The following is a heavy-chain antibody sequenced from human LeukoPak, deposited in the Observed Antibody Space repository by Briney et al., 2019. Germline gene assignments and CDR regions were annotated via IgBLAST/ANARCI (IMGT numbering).Heavy chain of an antibody. CDR1: GYSISSGYY. Sequence: SETLSLTCAVSGYSISSGYYWGWFRQPPGKGLEWIACIYHSGSTYYNPSFKSRVTMSVDTSKNQFSLRLTSLTAADTAVYYCARQGGSSSPYYFYYMDVWGKGTTVTVSS. CDR3: ARQGGSSSPYYFYYMDV. D-gene: IGHD6-13*01. J-gene: IGHJ6*03. V-gene: IGHV4-38-2*01. CDR2: IYHSGST.